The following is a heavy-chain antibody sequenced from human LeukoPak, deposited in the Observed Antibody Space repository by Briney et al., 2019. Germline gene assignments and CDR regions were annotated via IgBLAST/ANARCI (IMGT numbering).Heavy chain of an antibody. CDR2: TYIDGKT. CDR3: ACSGPYSNGGVMTDY. CDR1: GLIVSSNY. Sequence: GGSLRLSCAASGLIVSSNYMSWVRQAPGKGLEWVSITYIDGKTNYADSVKGRFTISRDNSKNTLSLQMNSLRAEDTAVYYCACSGPYSNGGVMTDYWGQGTLVTVSS. J-gene: IGHJ4*02. V-gene: IGHV3-66*01. D-gene: IGHD6-19*01.